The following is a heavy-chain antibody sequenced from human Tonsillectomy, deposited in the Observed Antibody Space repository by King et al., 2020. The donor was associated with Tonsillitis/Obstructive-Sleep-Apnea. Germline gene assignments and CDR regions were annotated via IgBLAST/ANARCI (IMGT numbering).Heavy chain of an antibody. CDR3: ATFGGRSYYDFWSGYYNNWFDP. J-gene: IGHJ5*02. CDR2: IYYSGST. CDR1: GGSISSGGYY. Sequence: VQLQESGPGLVKPSQTLSLTCTVSGGSISSGGYYWSWIRQHPGKGLEWIGYIYYSGSTYYNPSLKSRVTISVDTSKNQFSLKLSSVTAADTAVYYGATFGGRSYYDFWSGYYNNWFDPWGQGTLVTVSS. V-gene: IGHV4-31*03. D-gene: IGHD3-3*01.